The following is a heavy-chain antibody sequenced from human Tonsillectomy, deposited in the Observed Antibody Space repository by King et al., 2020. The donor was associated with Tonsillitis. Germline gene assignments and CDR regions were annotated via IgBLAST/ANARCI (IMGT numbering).Heavy chain of an antibody. V-gene: IGHV3-20*04. CDR2: IIWNGGST. CDR3: ARDPGVATIWDRPIDY. Sequence: VQLVESGGGVVRPGGSLRLSCAASGFTFGDYGMSWVRQAPGKGLEWVSGIIWNGGSTDYADSVKGRFTISRDNAKNSLYLQMNSLGAEDTALYYCARDPGVATIWDRPIDYWGQGTLVTVSS. CDR1: GFTFGDYG. D-gene: IGHD5-12*01. J-gene: IGHJ4*02.